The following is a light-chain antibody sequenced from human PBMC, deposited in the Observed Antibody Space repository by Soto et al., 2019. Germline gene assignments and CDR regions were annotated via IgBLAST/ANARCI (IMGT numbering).Light chain of an antibody. V-gene: IGLV2-14*01. CDR2: DVS. J-gene: IGLJ1*01. CDR1: SSDVGGYNY. CDR3: SSYTSSLYV. Sequence: QSVLTQPASVSGSPGQSITISCTGTSSDVGGYNYVSWYQQHPGKAPKLMIYDVSNRPSGVSNRFSGSKSGNTASLTISGLQAEDEDDYYCSSYTSSLYVFGTGTKLTVL.